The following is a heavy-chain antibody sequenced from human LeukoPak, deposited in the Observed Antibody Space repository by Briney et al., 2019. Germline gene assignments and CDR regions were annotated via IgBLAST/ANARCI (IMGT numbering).Heavy chain of an antibody. V-gene: IGHV1-8*03. Sequence: ASVKVSCKASGYTFTSYDINWVRQATGQGLECMGWMNPNSGNTGYAQKFQGRVTITRNTSISTAYMELSSLRSEDTAVYYCARGYRHDFWSGSYYYYYYMDVWGKGTTVTVSS. CDR2: MNPNSGNT. CDR3: ARGYRHDFWSGSYYYYYYMDV. CDR1: GYTFTSYD. D-gene: IGHD3-3*01. J-gene: IGHJ6*03.